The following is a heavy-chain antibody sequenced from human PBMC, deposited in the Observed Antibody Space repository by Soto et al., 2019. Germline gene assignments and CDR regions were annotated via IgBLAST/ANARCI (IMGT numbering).Heavy chain of an antibody. CDR1: GFTFSSYD. D-gene: IGHD3-3*01. J-gene: IGHJ6*02. CDR2: IGFAGDT. Sequence: GGSLRLSCAASGFTFSSYDIDWVRQATGKGLEWVSAIGFAGDTYYAGSVKGRFTISRDNSKNTLYLQMNSLRAEDTAVYYCAKDLLSYYDFQSRYYGMDVWGQGTTVTVSS. CDR3: AKDLLSYYDFQSRYYGMDV. V-gene: IGHV3-13*01.